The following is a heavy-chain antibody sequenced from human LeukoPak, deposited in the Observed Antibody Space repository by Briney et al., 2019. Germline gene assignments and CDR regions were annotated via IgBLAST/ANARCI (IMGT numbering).Heavy chain of an antibody. Sequence: PSETLSLTCTVSGDSINAYYWSWIRQPPGQGLEWIGEINHSGSTNYNPSLKSRVTISVDTSKNQFSLKLSSVTAADTAVYYCARGLLVDWLLTPYGWFDPWGQGTLVTVSS. CDR3: ARGLLVDWLLTPYGWFDP. D-gene: IGHD3-9*01. J-gene: IGHJ5*02. CDR2: INHSGST. V-gene: IGHV4-34*01. CDR1: GDSINAYY.